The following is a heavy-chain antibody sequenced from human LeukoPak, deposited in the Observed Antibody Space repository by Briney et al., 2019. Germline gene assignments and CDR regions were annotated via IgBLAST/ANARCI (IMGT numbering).Heavy chain of an antibody. CDR1: GYSFNTYG. Sequence: ASVKVSCKTSGYSFNTYGISWVRQAPGQGLEWMGWISTYNGNTDYAPKLQDRVTMTIDTYTSTAYMELRSLRSDDTAVYFCAREEYVWGSYRYVDYWGQGSLVTVSS. CDR3: AREEYVWGSYRYVDY. V-gene: IGHV1-18*01. D-gene: IGHD3-16*02. J-gene: IGHJ4*02. CDR2: ISTYNGNT.